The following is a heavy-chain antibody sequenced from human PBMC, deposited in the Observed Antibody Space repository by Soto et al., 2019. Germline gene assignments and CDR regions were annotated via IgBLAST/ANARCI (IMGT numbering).Heavy chain of an antibody. J-gene: IGHJ6*02. CDR1: GGSISSYY. D-gene: IGHD3-10*01. Sequence: SETLSLTCTVSGGSISSYYWSWIRQPPGKGLEWIGYIYYSGSTNYNPSLKSRVTISVDTSKNQFSLKLSPVTAADTAVYYCARERITMVRATYYYYGMDVWGQGATVTVSS. CDR2: IYYSGST. V-gene: IGHV4-59*01. CDR3: ARERITMVRATYYYYGMDV.